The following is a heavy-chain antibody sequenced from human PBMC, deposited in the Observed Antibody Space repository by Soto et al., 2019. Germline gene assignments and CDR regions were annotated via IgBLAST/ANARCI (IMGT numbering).Heavy chain of an antibody. Sequence: QVQLVESGGGVVQPGRSLRLSCAASGFTFSNYAMHWVRQAPGKGLEWVAVISYNGNYKYYADSVKGRFTISRDNSKNALYLQMNTLRAEDTAVYYCASGGYSRDWPRLDYWGQGTLVTVSS. V-gene: IGHV3-30-3*01. CDR1: GFTFSNYA. D-gene: IGHD6-19*01. J-gene: IGHJ4*02. CDR3: ASGGYSRDWPRLDY. CDR2: ISYNGNYK.